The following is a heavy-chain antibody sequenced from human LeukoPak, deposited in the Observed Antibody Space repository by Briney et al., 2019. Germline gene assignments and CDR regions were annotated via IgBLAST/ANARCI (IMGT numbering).Heavy chain of an antibody. CDR3: ARSQQLGEYYFDY. CDR2: IYYSGST. CDR1: GGSISSSSYS. J-gene: IGHJ4*02. V-gene: IGHV4-39*01. D-gene: IGHD6-13*01. Sequence: PSETLSLTCTVSGGSISSSSYSWGWIRQPPGKGLEWIGSIYYSGSTYYNPSLKSRVTISVDTSKNQFSLKLSSVTAADTAVYYCARSQQLGEYYFDYWGQGTLVTVSS.